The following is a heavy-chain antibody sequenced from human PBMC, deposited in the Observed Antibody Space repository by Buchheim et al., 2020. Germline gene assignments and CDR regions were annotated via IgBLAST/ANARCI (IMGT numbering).Heavy chain of an antibody. Sequence: QVQLQESGPGLVKPSQTLSLTCTVSGGSISSGSYYWSWIRQPAGKGLEWIGRIYTSGSTNYNPSLKSRVTISVDTSKNQFSLKLSSVTAADTAVYYCARDGEGDCTGGVCYGYWGQGTL. CDR2: IYTSGST. CDR1: GGSISSGSYY. D-gene: IGHD2-8*02. CDR3: ARDGEGDCTGGVCYGY. V-gene: IGHV4-61*02. J-gene: IGHJ4*02.